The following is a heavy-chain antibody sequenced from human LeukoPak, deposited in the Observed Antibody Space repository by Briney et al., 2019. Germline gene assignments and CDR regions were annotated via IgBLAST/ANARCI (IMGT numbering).Heavy chain of an antibody. CDR2: INSDGSST. D-gene: IGHD6-6*01. CDR1: GFTFSSYW. Sequence: QTGGSLRLSCAASGFTFSSYWMHWVRQAPGKGLVWVSRINSDGSSTSYADSVKGRFTISRDNAKNMLYLQMNSLRAEDTAVYYCARGPARTYSHLDYWGQGALVTVSS. J-gene: IGHJ4*02. V-gene: IGHV3-74*01. CDR3: ARGPARTYSHLDY.